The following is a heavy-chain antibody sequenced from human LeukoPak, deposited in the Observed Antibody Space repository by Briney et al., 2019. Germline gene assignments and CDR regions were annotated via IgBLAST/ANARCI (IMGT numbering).Heavy chain of an antibody. CDR2: ISYDGSNK. J-gene: IGHJ4*02. V-gene: IGHV3-30*03. D-gene: IGHD1-26*01. Sequence: GRSLRLSCAASGFTFSSYGMHWVRQAPGKGLEWVAVISYDGSNKYYADSVKGRFTISRDNSKNTLYLQMNSLRAEDTAVYYCALTGGSSNYWGQGTLVTVS. CDR3: ALTGGSSNY. CDR1: GFTFSSYG.